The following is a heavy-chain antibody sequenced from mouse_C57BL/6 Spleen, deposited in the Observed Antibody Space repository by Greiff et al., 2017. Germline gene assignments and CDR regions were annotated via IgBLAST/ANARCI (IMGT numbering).Heavy chain of an antibody. D-gene: IGHD1-1*01. CDR1: GYTFTDYE. V-gene: IGHV1-15*01. Sequence: VHLVESGAELVRPGASVTLSCKASGYTFTDYEMHWVKQTPVHGLEWIGAIDPETGGTAYNQKFKGKAILTADKSSSTAYIALRGLPSADSAVYDCTRHGSSLYYAMDYGGQGTSAPVSS. CDR2: IDPETGGT. J-gene: IGHJ4*01. CDR3: TRHGSSLYYAMDY.